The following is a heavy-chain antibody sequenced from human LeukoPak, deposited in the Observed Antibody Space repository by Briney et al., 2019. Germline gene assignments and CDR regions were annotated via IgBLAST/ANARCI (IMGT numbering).Heavy chain of an antibody. D-gene: IGHD2-15*01. V-gene: IGHV3-30-3*01. CDR1: GFTFSSYA. J-gene: IGHJ4*02. CDR2: ISYDGSNK. Sequence: GGSLRFSCAASGFTFSSYAMHWVRQAPGKGLEWVAVISYDGSNKYYADSVKGRFTISRDNSKNTLYLQMNSLRAEDTAVYYCAREGPAATQDYWGQGTLVTVSS. CDR3: AREGPAATQDY.